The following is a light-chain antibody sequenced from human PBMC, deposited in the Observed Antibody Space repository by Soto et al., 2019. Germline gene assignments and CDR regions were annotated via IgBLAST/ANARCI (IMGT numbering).Light chain of an antibody. J-gene: IGLJ2*01. Sequence: QSVLTQPPSASGTPGQRVTISCSGSSSNIGSNTVNWYQQLPGTAPKLLIYSNNQRPSGVPDRFSGSKSGTSASLAISGLKSEDEADYYCAAWDDSLNGLVVFGGGTKLTV. CDR1: SSNIGSNT. CDR2: SNN. CDR3: AAWDDSLNGLVV. V-gene: IGLV1-44*01.